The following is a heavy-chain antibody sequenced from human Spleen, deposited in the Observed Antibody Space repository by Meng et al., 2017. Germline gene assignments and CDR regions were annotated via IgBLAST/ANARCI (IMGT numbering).Heavy chain of an antibody. D-gene: IGHD4-11*01. Sequence: QVQLHPWGAGLLKPSETLSLTCGVYYGSFSGHYWSWIRQPPGKGLEWIGEINHSGSTNYNPSLESRATISVDTSQNNLSLKLSSVTAADSAVYYCARGPTTMAHDFDYWGQGTLVTVSS. J-gene: IGHJ4*02. CDR2: INHSGST. V-gene: IGHV4-34*01. CDR3: ARGPTTMAHDFDY. CDR1: YGSFSGHY.